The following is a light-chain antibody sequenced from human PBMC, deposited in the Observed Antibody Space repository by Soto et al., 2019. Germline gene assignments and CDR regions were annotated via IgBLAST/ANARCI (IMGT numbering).Light chain of an antibody. CDR1: SSDFGGYNY. J-gene: IGLJ1*01. CDR2: EVS. V-gene: IGLV2-14*01. CDR3: SSYISRSRV. Sequence: QSALTQPASVSGSPGQSITISCTGTSSDFGGYNYVSWYQQHPGKAPKLMIYEVSNRPSGVSNRFSGSKSGNTASLTISGLQAEDEADYYCSSYISRSRVFGTGTQLTVL.